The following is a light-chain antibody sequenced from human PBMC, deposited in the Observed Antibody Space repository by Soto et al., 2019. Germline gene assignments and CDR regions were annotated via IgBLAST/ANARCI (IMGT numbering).Light chain of an antibody. CDR1: SSDVGGFTY. V-gene: IGLV2-14*01. CDR2: EVS. CDR3: SSYRTGGSYV. Sequence: QSALTQPASVSGSPGQSITISCTGTSSDVGGFTYVSWYQQYPGKAPKLMIYEVSNRPSGVSNRFSGSKSGNTASLTISGLQAEDEADYYCSSYRTGGSYVFGTGTKVTVL. J-gene: IGLJ1*01.